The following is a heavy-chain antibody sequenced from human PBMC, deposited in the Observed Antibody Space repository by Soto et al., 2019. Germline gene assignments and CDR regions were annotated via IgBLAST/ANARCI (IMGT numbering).Heavy chain of an antibody. CDR1: GFTFRNYD. J-gene: IGHJ6*02. CDR2: TSAAGDP. CDR3: ARTDRDFYGLDV. Sequence: EVQLVESRGGLVQPGGSLRLSCEASGFTFRNYDMHWVRQGTGKGLEWVSGTSAAGDPDYADSVEGRFTISRENAQNSFFLQMNSLRVGDTAVYYCARTDRDFYGLDVWGQGTTVIVSS. V-gene: IGHV3-13*05.